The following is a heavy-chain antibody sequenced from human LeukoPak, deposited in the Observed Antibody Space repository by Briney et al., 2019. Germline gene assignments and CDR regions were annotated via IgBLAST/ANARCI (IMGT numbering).Heavy chain of an antibody. CDR3: ASYPQYSSSLEPFDY. Sequence: PGGSLRLSCAASGFTFSSYAMHWVRQAPGKGLEWVAFIRYDGSNKYYADSVKGRFTISRDNSKNTLYLQMNSLRAEDTAVYYCASYPQYSSSLEPFDYWGQGTLVTVSS. CDR2: IRYDGSNK. J-gene: IGHJ4*02. D-gene: IGHD6-6*01. V-gene: IGHV3-30*02. CDR1: GFTFSSYA.